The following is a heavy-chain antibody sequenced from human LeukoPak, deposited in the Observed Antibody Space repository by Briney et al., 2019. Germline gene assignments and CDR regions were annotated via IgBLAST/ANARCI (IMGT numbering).Heavy chain of an antibody. Sequence: ASVKVSCKASGYTFTGYYMHWVRQAPGQGLEWMGWINPNSGGTNYAQKFQGRVTMTRDTSISTAYMELSRLRSDDTAVYYCARDISLVVAATQDYWGPGTLVTVSS. CDR1: GYTFTGYY. V-gene: IGHV1-2*02. J-gene: IGHJ4*02. CDR3: ARDISLVVAATQDY. D-gene: IGHD2-15*01. CDR2: INPNSGGT.